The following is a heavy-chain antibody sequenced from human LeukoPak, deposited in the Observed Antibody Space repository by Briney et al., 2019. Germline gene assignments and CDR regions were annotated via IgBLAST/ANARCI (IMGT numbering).Heavy chain of an antibody. CDR3: ARESKGRSKIDY. J-gene: IGHJ4*02. Sequence: GGSLRLSCAASGFTFSGYWMSWVRQAPGKGLEWVANINRDGSERYNVDSVKGRFTISRDNANKSLYLQMNSLRAEDTSVYYCARESKGRSKIDYWGQGTLVTVSS. CDR2: INRDGSER. D-gene: IGHD4-17*01. V-gene: IGHV3-7*01. CDR1: GFTFSGYW.